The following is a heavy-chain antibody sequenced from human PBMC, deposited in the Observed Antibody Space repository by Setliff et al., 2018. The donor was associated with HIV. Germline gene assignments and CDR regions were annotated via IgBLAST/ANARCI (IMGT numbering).Heavy chain of an antibody. V-gene: IGHV4-34*01. CDR1: GGSFTDFS. CDR3: ARGRKKTLAVSGTRYFDF. Sequence: PSETLSLTCAVHGGSFTDFSWTFIRQSQGKGLEWIGEITHSGSTTYDPSLKIRTTVSMDTSKNQFSLKLTSVTAADMGVYYCARGRKKTLAVSGTRYFDFWGQGTLVTVSS. CDR2: ITHSGST. D-gene: IGHD6-19*01. J-gene: IGHJ4*02.